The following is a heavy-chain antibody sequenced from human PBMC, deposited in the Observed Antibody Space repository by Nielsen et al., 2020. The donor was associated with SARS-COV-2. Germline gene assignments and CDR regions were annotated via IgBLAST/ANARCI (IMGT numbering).Heavy chain of an antibody. CDR3: ARAVGAYRDYYYGMDV. D-gene: IGHD1-26*01. CDR1: GYTFTGYY. Sequence: SLKVSCNASGYTFTGYYMHWVRQAPGQGLEWMGWINPNSGGTNYAQKFQGWVTMTRDTSISTAYMELSRLRSDDTAVYYCARAVGAYRDYYYGMDVWDQGTTVTVSS. CDR2: INPNSGGT. J-gene: IGHJ6*02. V-gene: IGHV1-2*04.